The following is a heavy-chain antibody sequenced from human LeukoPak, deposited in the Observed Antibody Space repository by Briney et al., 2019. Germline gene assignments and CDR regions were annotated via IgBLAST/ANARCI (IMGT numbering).Heavy chain of an antibody. CDR2: INSDGSST. Sequence: GGSLRLSCAASGFTFRNYWMHWVRQAPGKGLVWVSLINSDGSSTNYADSVQGRFTISRDNTKKTLYLQMNSLRAEDTAVYYCARTYHGYGMDVWGQGTTVTVSS. V-gene: IGHV3-74*01. CDR1: GFTFRNYW. D-gene: IGHD2-2*01. J-gene: IGHJ6*02. CDR3: ARTYHGYGMDV.